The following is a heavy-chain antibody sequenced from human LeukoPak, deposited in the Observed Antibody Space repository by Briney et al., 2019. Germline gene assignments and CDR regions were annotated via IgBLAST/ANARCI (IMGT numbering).Heavy chain of an antibody. J-gene: IGHJ4*02. Sequence: GESLKISCKGSGYSFTSCWIGWVRQMPGKGLEWMGIIYPGDSDTRYSPSFQGQVTISADKSISTAYLQWSSLKASDTAMYYCARLHYYGSGSYYPGYFDYWGQGTLVTVSS. V-gene: IGHV5-51*01. CDR2: IYPGDSDT. D-gene: IGHD3-10*01. CDR1: GYSFTSCW. CDR3: ARLHYYGSGSYYPGYFDY.